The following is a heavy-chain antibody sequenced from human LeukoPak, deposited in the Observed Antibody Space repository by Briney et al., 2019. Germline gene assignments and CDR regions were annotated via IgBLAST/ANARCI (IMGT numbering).Heavy chain of an antibody. D-gene: IGHD5-24*01. V-gene: IGHV1-24*01. CDR2: FDPEDGET. CDR1: GYTLTELS. Sequence: ASVKVSCKVSGYTLTELSMHWVRQTPGKGLEWMGGFDPEDGETIYAQKFQGRVTMTEDTSTDTAYMELSSLRSEDTAVYYCATGDPASKDPRYYYYYMDVWGKGTTVTVSS. CDR3: ATGDPASKDPRYYYYYMDV. J-gene: IGHJ6*03.